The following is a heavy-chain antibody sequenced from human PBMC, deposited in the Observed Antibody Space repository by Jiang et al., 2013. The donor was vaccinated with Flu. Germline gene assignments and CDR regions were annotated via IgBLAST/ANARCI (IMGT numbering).Heavy chain of an antibody. V-gene: IGHV5-51*01. CDR3: ARLVGYYFDY. J-gene: IGHJ4*02. D-gene: IGHD6-25*01. Sequence: YWIGWVRQMPERLEWMGIIYPGDSDTRYSPSFQGQVTISADKSISTAYLQWSSLKASDTAMYYCARLVGYYFDYWGQGTLVTVSS. CDR2: IYPGDSDT. CDR1: YW.